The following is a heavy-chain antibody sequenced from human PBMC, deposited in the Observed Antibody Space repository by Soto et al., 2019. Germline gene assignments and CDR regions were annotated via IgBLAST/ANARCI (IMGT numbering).Heavy chain of an antibody. CDR1: GFTFSNAW. J-gene: IGHJ4*02. CDR3: NTVDLVWRGETHLQ. Sequence: DVQLVESGGGLVKPGGSLTLSCAASGFTFSNAWMTWVRQAPGKGLEWVGRIKSEADGGAAEYAASLKGRFTISRDDPKDTLYLQMNSLKIEDTAVYYCNTVDLVWRGETHLQWGQGTLVTVSS. D-gene: IGHD3-10*01. CDR2: IKSEADGGAA. V-gene: IGHV3-15*01.